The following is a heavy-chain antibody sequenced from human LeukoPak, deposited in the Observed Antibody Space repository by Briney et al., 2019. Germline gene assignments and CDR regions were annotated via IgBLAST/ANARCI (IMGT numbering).Heavy chain of an antibody. CDR1: GGSISSYY. V-gene: IGHV4-59*12. CDR2: IYYSGST. D-gene: IGHD3-16*02. CDR3: ARILQHYDYVWGSYRWAFDI. Sequence: SETLSLTCTVSGGSISSYYWSWIRQPPGKGLEWIGYIYYSGSTNYNPSLKSRVTISVDTSKNQFSLKLSSVTAADTAVYYCARILQHYDYVWGSYRWAFDIWGQGTMVTVSS. J-gene: IGHJ3*02.